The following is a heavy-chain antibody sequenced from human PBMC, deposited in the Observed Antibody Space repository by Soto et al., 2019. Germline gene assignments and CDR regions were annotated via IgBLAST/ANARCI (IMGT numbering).Heavy chain of an antibody. CDR2: IYWDDDK. Sequence: QITLKESGPTLVKPTQTLTLTCTFSGFSLSTSGVGVGWIRQPPGKALEWLALIYWDDDKRYSPSLKSRLTITKDTSKNQVVLTMTNMDPVDTATYYCAHKPSIRFLEWPYYYYYGMDVWGQGTTVTVSS. J-gene: IGHJ6*02. D-gene: IGHD3-3*01. CDR3: AHKPSIRFLEWPYYYYYGMDV. CDR1: GFSLSTSGVG. V-gene: IGHV2-5*02.